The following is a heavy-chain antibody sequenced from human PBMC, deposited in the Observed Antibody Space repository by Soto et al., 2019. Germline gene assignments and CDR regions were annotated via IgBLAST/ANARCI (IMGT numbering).Heavy chain of an antibody. D-gene: IGHD4-17*01. V-gene: IGHV1-8*01. CDR3: ARTDGDLDY. CDR2: MNPKSGYT. J-gene: IGHJ4*01. CDR1: GYTFTRYD. Sequence: QVQLVQSGAEVTKPGASVKVSCKTSGYTFTRYDINWVRQATGQGLEWMGWMNPKSGYTGSAQRFQGRITMTRDTSISTAYMDLSSLRSADTAMYYCARTDGDLDYWGQGTLVTVSS.